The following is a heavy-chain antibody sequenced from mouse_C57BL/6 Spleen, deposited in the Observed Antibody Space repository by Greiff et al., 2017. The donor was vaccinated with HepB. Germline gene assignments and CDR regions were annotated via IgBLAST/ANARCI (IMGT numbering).Heavy chain of an antibody. J-gene: IGHJ3*01. CDR2: SYPGSGNT. CDR1: GYTFTDYY. V-gene: IGHV1-76*01. D-gene: IGHD1-1*01. CDR3: ARGTTVVAPGFAY. Sequence: VQLQQSGAELVRPGASVKLSCKASGYTFTDYYINWVKQRPGQGLEWIARSYPGSGNTYYNEKFKGKATLTAAKSSSTACMQLSSLTSEDSAVYFCARGTTVVAPGFAYWGQRTLVTVSA.